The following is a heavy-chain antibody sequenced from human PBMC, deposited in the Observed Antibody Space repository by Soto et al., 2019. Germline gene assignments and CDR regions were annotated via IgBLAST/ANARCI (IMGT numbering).Heavy chain of an antibody. CDR2: VNIGGNT. CDR3: ARVTTFYDILTSSYALNYFDY. V-gene: IGHV3-23*01. D-gene: IGHD3-9*01. Sequence: PGGSLRLSCAASGFTFSSYAMGWVRQGPGKGLECVAVVNIGGNTHYADSVKGRFTISSDNSKNTLFLQMNNLTAEDTAVYYCARVTTFYDILTSSYALNYFDYWGQGTRVTVSS. J-gene: IGHJ4*02. CDR1: GFTFSSYA.